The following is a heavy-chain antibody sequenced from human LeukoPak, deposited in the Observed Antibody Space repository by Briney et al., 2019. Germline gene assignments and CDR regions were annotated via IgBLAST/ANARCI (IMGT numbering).Heavy chain of an antibody. V-gene: IGHV4-34*01. J-gene: IGHJ4*02. Sequence: PSETLSLTCAVYGGSFSGYYWSWIRQPPGKGLEWIGEINHSGSIIYNPPLKSRVTISVDTSKNQFSLKLSSVTAADTAVYYCARHRQVGQWLAQLTHWGQGTLVTVSS. CDR1: GGSFSGYY. D-gene: IGHD6-19*01. CDR2: INHSGSI. CDR3: ARHRQVGQWLAQLTH.